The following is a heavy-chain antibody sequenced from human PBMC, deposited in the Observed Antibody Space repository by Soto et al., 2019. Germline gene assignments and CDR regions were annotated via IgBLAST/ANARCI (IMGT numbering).Heavy chain of an antibody. CDR1: GGSISSGGYS. J-gene: IGHJ6*02. D-gene: IGHD2-2*01. CDR2: IYHSGSI. V-gene: IGHV4-30-2*01. Sequence: SETLSLTCAVSGGSISSGGYSWSWIRQPPGKGLEGIGYIYHSGSIYYNPSLKSRVTISVDRSKNQFSLKLSSVTAADTAVYFCSRLGGHCSSSSCFGFYVMDVWGQGTTVTVSS. CDR3: SRLGGHCSSSSCFGFYVMDV.